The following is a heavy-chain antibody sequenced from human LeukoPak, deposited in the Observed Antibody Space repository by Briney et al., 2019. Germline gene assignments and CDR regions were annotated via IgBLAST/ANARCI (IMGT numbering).Heavy chain of an antibody. CDR3: AREGPYAAVAGLYCDY. CDR1: GYTFTSYH. V-gene: IGHV1-46*01. J-gene: IGHJ4*02. Sequence: ASVKVSCTTSGYTFTSYHMHWVRQAPGQGLEWMGIINPTGGSTSYAQKFQGRVTMTRDTSTSTVYMEQSSLRSEDTAVYYCAREGPYAAVAGLYCDYWGQGTLVTVSS. D-gene: IGHD6-19*01. CDR2: INPTGGST.